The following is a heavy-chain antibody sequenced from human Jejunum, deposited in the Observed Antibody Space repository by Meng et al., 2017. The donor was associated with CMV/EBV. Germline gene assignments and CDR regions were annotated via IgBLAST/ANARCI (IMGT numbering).Heavy chain of an antibody. CDR2: MNPNNGNT. CDR1: NTCH. D-gene: IGHD3-10*01. CDR3: ARGFRFGSDSQLSPLVY. V-gene: IGHV1-8*01. Sequence: NTCHLTWVRQASGQGLEWMGWMNPNNGNTDCAREFQGRLTLTRNTSINTLYMELTSLRSEDTAVYFCARGFRFGSDSQLSPLVYWGQGTLVTVSS. J-gene: IGHJ4*02.